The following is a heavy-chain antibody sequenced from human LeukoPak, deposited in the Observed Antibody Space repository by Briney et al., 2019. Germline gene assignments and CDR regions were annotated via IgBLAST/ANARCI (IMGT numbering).Heavy chain of an antibody. J-gene: IGHJ4*02. CDR2: ISGSGGST. V-gene: IGHV3-23*01. CDR1: GFTFSSYA. CDR3: AKDLQRGFLMGRFDY. Sequence: GGSLRLSCAASGFTFSSYAMSWVRQAPGKGLEWVSAISGSGGSTYYADSVKGRFTISRDNSKNTLYLQMNSLRAEDTAVYYCAKDLQRGFLMGRFDYWGQGTLVTVSS. D-gene: IGHD3-3*01.